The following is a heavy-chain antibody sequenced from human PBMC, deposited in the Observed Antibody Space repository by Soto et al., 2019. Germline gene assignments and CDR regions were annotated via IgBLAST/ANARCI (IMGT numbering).Heavy chain of an antibody. Sequence: GASVQLSCKASRYTFACYYIRWLRQPPQHWSEWMGWISAYSGNTKYAQKHRGRVTMTTDTSTSTAYMERRSLRSDDTALYYCARDRRDQRLLNNWFDPWRKGTLVIVSS. CDR2: ISAYSGNT. CDR1: RYTFACYY. J-gene: IGHJ5*02. CDR3: ARDRRDQRLLNNWFDP. D-gene: IGHD6-25*01. V-gene: IGHV1-18*01.